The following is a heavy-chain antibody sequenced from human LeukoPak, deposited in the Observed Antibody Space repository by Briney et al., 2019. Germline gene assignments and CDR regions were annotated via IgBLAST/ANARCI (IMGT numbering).Heavy chain of an antibody. D-gene: IGHD3-22*01. CDR2: IYSGGST. V-gene: IGHV3-66*04. J-gene: IGHJ4*02. CDR3: ARRNYYDGSGNFDY. Sequence: PGGSLRLSCAASGFTVSNNYMSWVRQAPGKRLEWVSVIYSGGSTYYAESVKGRSTISRDNSKNTLYLQMDSLRAEDTAVYYCARRNYYDGSGNFDYWGQGTLVTVSS. CDR1: GFTVSNNY.